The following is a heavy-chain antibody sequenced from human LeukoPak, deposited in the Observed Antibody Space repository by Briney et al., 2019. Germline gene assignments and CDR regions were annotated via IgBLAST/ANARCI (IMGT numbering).Heavy chain of an antibody. CDR2: INPNSGST. CDR1: GYTFTGYY. D-gene: IGHD4-17*01. V-gene: IGHV1-2*02. CDR3: ARVSWGYGDPHDAFDI. Sequence: ASVKVSCKASGYTFTGYYMHWVRQAPGQGLEWMGWINPNSGSTNYAQKFQGRVTITRDTSISTAYMELSSLRSEDTAVYYCARVSWGYGDPHDAFDIWGQGTMVTVSS. J-gene: IGHJ3*02.